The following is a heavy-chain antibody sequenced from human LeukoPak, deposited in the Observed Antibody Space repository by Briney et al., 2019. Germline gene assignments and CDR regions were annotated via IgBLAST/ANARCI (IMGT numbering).Heavy chain of an antibody. Sequence: PGGSLRLSCAASGFTFTTYWMGWVRQAPGKGLEWVANINQDGSEKNYVDSVKGRFAISRDNAKNSLYLQMNSLRAEDTAVYFCARSRYCSSSRCYMDVWGKGTTVTVSS. D-gene: IGHD2-2*01. CDR3: ARSRYCSSSRCYMDV. CDR1: GFTFTTYW. V-gene: IGHV3-7*01. CDR2: INQDGSEK. J-gene: IGHJ6*04.